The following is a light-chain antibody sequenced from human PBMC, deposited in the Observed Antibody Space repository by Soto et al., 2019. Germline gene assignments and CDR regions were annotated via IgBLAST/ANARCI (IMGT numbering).Light chain of an antibody. CDR2: DNN. CDR1: SSNIGNNY. CDR3: ATWDGSLPAEV. V-gene: IGLV1-51*01. Sequence: QSVLTQPPSVSAAPGQKVTISCSGSSSNIGNNYVSWYQQLPGTAPKLLIYDNNKRPSGIPDRFSGSKSGTSGTLDITGPQTGDEADYYGATWDGSLPAEVFGGGTKLTVL. J-gene: IGLJ2*01.